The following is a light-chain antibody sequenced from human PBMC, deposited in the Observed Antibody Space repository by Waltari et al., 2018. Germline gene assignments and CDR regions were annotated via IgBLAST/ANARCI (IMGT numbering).Light chain of an antibody. J-gene: IGLJ2*01. CDR3: QVWDSSTVV. CDR1: NIGRKN. V-gene: IGLV3-9*01. CDR2: SDS. Sequence: SYELTQPLSVSVPLGQTARLTCGGNNIGRKNVHWYQQKPGQAPVLVIYSDSNRPSGIPERFSGSNSGNTATLTISRAQGGDEADYYCQVWDSSTVVFGGGTKLTVL.